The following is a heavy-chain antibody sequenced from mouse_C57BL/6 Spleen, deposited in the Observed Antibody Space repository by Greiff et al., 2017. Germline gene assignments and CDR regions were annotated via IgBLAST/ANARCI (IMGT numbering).Heavy chain of an antibody. J-gene: IGHJ2*01. CDR2: IDPSDSYT. V-gene: IGHV1-50*01. CDR1: GYTFTSYW. Sequence: QVQLQQPGAELVKPGASVKLSCKASGYTFTSYWMQWVKQRPGQGLEWIGEIDPSDSYTNYNQKFKGKATLTVDTSSSTAYMQLSILTSEDSAVYYCARGELRHFDYWGQGTTLTVSS. D-gene: IGHD1-1*01. CDR3: ARGELRHFDY.